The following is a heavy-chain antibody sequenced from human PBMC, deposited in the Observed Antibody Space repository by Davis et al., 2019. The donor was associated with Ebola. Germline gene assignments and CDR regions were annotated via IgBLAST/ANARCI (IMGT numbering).Heavy chain of an antibody. J-gene: IGHJ4*02. CDR1: GYTFTSYY. V-gene: IGHV1-46*01. D-gene: IGHD4-11*01. Sequence: ASVKVSCKASGYTFTSYYMHWVRQAPGQGLEWMGIINPSGGSTSYAQKFQGRVTMTRDTSTSTVYMELTSLKSEDTGMYYCARPKMITDLQSWGQGTLVTVSS. CDR3: ARPKMITDLQS. CDR2: INPSGGST.